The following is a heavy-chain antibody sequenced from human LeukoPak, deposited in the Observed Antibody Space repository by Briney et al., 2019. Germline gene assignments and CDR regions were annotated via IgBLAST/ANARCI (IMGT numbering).Heavy chain of an antibody. CDR2: ISGSGGGT. Sequence: PGGSLRLSCAASGFTFSSYAMSWVRQAPGKGLEWVSAISGSGGGTYYADSVKGRFTISRDNSKNTLYLQMNSLRAEDTAVYYCAKDYRADILTGYHNWFDSWGQGTLVTVSS. V-gene: IGHV3-23*01. CDR3: AKDYRADILTGYHNWFDS. D-gene: IGHD3-9*01. CDR1: GFTFSSYA. J-gene: IGHJ5*01.